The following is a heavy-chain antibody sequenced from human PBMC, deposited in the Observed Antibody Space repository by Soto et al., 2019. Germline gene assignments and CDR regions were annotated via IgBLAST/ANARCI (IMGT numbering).Heavy chain of an antibody. CDR3: ARDLARTGWFDP. V-gene: IGHV1-69*01. CDR1: GGTFSSYA. Sequence: QVQLVQSGVEVKKPGSSVKVSCKASGGTFSSYAISWVRQTPGQGLEWMGGIIPIFGTANYAQKFQGRVTITADESTSTAYMELSSLRSEDTAVYYCARDLARTGWFDPWGQGTLVTVSS. CDR2: IIPIFGTA. J-gene: IGHJ5*02.